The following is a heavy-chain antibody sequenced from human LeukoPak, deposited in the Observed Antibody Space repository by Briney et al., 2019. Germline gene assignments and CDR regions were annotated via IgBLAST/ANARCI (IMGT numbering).Heavy chain of an antibody. D-gene: IGHD3/OR15-3a*01. CDR2: ISGDGGST. CDR1: GFTFDDYA. CDR3: AKDMDGGYGMDV. V-gene: IGHV3-43*02. J-gene: IGHJ6*02. Sequence: GGSLRLSCAASGFTFDDYAMHWVRQAPGEGLEWVSLISGDGGSTYYADSVKGRFTIARDNSKTSLYLQMNSLRTEDTALYYCAKDMDGGYGMDVWGQGTTVTVSS.